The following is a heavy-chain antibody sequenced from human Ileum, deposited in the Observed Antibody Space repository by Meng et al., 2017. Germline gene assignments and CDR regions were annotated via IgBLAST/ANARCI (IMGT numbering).Heavy chain of an antibody. CDR1: GASVSSNNDC. CDR3: ARDHWGSLDY. V-gene: IGHV4-61*01. J-gene: IGHJ4*02. CDR2: GST. Sequence: QMQPQESGPGLVRPSETLSLTCTVSGASVSSNNDCWGWIRQPPGKGLEWIGYGSTNHNPSLKSRVTISVDTSKNQFFLTLNSVTAADTAIYYCARDHWGSLDYWGQGILVTVSS. D-gene: IGHD7-27*01.